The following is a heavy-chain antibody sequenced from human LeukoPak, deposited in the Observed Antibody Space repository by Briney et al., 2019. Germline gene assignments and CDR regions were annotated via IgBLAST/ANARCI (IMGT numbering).Heavy chain of an antibody. V-gene: IGHV3-33*01. CDR2: IWYDGSNK. Sequence: GGSLRLSCAASGFTFNSYGMHWVRQAPGKGLEWVAVIWYDGSNKYYADSVKGRFTISRDNSENTLYLQMDSLRAEDTAVYYCARGRFGELSVATFDIWGQGTMVTVSS. J-gene: IGHJ3*02. CDR1: GFTFNSYG. D-gene: IGHD3-10*01. CDR3: ARGRFGELSVATFDI.